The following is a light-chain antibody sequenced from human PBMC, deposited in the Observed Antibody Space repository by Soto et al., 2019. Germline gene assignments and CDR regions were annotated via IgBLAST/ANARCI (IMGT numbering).Light chain of an antibody. Sequence: DIVMTQSPDSLSVSLGERATIHCKSSQSVLYSSNNKNYLAGYQQKPGQPPQLLIYWASTRESVVPDRFSGRESGTDFTLTISSLQADDVAVYYCQQYYSTLGGTFGQGTKLEIK. J-gene: IGKJ2*01. CDR2: WAS. CDR3: QQYYSTLGGT. CDR1: QSVLYSSNNKNY. V-gene: IGKV4-1*01.